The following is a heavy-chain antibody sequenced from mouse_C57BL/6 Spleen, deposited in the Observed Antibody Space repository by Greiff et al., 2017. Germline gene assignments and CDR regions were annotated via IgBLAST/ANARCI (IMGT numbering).Heavy chain of an antibody. CDR1: GYTFTSYW. CDR2: IDPSDSDT. D-gene: IGHD1-1*02. J-gene: IGHJ3*01. CDR3: ASQVALFAY. V-gene: IGHV1-52*01. Sequence: QVQLQQPGAELVRPGSSVKLSCKASGYTFTSYWLHWVKQRPIQGLEWIGNIDPSDSDTHYNQKFKHKATLTVYKSSSTSYIQLSSLKSGDSAVYYCASQVALFAYWAQAILVPVS.